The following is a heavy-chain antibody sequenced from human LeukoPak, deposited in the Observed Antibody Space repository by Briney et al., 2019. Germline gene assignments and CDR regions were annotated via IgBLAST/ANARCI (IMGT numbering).Heavy chain of an antibody. Sequence: PSETLSLTCAVSGDSFSSHYWTWIRQSPGTGLEWIGYISHIGRTNYNPSLRSRVTISIDTSKNQFSLKLRSVTAADTAVYYCARDLVTVTKGFDIWGQGTMVSVSS. CDR1: GDSFSSHY. V-gene: IGHV4-59*11. D-gene: IGHD4-17*01. CDR2: ISHIGRT. CDR3: ARDLVTVTKGFDI. J-gene: IGHJ3*02.